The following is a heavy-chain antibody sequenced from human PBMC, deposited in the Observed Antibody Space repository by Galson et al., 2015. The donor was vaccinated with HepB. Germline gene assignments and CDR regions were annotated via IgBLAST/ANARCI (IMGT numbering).Heavy chain of an antibody. CDR3: TTDRDYSDSFSGMDV. CDR1: GFSFQDAW. J-gene: IGHJ6*02. Sequence: SLRLSCAASGFSFQDAWMSWVRPAPGNGLEWVGRTRRRADGATKVCAAAMKGRFTVSRDDSKNILYLQMTSLKSEDSGVYYCTTDRDYSDSFSGMDVWGQGTTVTVSS. D-gene: IGHD4-11*01. CDR2: TRRRADGATK. V-gene: IGHV3-15*01.